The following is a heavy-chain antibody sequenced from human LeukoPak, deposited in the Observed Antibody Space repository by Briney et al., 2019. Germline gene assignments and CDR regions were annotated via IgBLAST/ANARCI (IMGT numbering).Heavy chain of an antibody. CDR3: ARAQPLSAAGEGFLFDP. D-gene: IGHD6-13*01. CDR1: GGSLSSYY. V-gene: IGHV4-59*01. J-gene: IGHJ5*02. CDR2: IYYSGST. Sequence: SETLSLTCTVSGGSLSSYYWSWLRRPPGKGLEWIGYIYYSGSTNYNPSLKSRVTISVDTSKNQFSLKLSSVTAADTAVYYCARAQPLSAAGEGFLFDPWGQGTLVTVSS.